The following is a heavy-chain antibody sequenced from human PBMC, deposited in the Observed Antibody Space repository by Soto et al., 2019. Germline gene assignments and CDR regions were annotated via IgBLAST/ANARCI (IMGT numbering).Heavy chain of an antibody. Sequence: QVQLVESGGGVVQPGRSLTLSCAASEFTFSSYGIHWVRQAPGKGLEWVAIISYDGNNKQYADSVKGRFTISRDNSKSTVHLQMNSLIVEDTAVYYCARDTYYHDSSGYYVFDYWGQGTLVTVSS. D-gene: IGHD3-22*01. CDR2: ISYDGNNK. V-gene: IGHV3-30*03. CDR1: EFTFSSYG. CDR3: ARDTYYHDSSGYYVFDY. J-gene: IGHJ4*02.